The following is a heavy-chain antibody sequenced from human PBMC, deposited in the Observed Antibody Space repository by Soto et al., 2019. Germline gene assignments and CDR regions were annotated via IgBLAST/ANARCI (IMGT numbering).Heavy chain of an antibody. CDR2: ISTYSGKT. D-gene: IGHD3-22*01. J-gene: IGHJ4*02. V-gene: IGHV1-18*01. CDR3: ARGGVDYYDSSGYYFSPYYFDY. Sequence: ASVKVSCKASGYTFTTYAISWVRQAPGQGLEWMGWISTYSGKTDYAQSLQGRVTMTTDTSTNTAYMELRSLRSDDTAVYYCARGGVDYYDSSGYYFSPYYFDYWGQGTLVTVSS. CDR1: GYTFTTYA.